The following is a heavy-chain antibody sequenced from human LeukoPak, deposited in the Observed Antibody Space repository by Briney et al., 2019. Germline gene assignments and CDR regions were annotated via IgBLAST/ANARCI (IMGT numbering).Heavy chain of an antibody. J-gene: IGHJ5*02. CDR3: ARGFGYNYYDILTGNRGRFDP. V-gene: IGHV4-34*01. CDR1: GGSFSGYY. D-gene: IGHD3-9*01. CDR2: INHSGST. Sequence: PSETLSLTCAVYGGSFSGYYWSWIRQPPGKGLEWIGEINHSGSTNYNPSLKSRVTISVDTSKNQFSLKPSSVTAADTAVYYCARGFGYNYYDILTGNRGRFDPWGQGTLVTVSS.